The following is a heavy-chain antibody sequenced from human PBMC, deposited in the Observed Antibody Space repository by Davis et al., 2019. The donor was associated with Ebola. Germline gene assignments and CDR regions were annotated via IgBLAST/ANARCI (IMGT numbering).Heavy chain of an antibody. D-gene: IGHD7-27*01. J-gene: IGHJ6*03. Sequence: SQTLSLTCAVYGGSFSGYYWSWIRQPPGKGLEWIGEINHSGSTNYNPSLKSRVTISVDTSKNQFSLKLSSVTAADTAVYYCARGKLGCYYYYYYMDVWGKGTTVTVSS. CDR3: ARGKLGCYYYYYYMDV. V-gene: IGHV4-34*01. CDR2: INHSGST. CDR1: GGSFSGYY.